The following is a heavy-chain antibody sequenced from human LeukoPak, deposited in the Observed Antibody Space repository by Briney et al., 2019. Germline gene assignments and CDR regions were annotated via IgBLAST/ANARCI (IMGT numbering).Heavy chain of an antibody. CDR1: GGSISSDY. CDR2: IYYSGTT. CDR3: ARRPTGDPKFDY. V-gene: IGHV4-59*01. Sequence: SETLSLTCTVSGGSISSDYWSWIRQPPGKGLEWIGFIYYSGTTNYNPSLKSRVTITVDTSKIQFSLRLSSVTAADTAVYYCARRPTGDPKFDYWGQGTLVTVSS. D-gene: IGHD7-27*01. J-gene: IGHJ4*02.